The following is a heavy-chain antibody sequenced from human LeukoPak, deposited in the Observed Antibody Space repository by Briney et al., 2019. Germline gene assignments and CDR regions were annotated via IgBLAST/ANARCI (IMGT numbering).Heavy chain of an antibody. CDR2: ISSSSSYI. CDR3: ARDIWAYYPSYGMDV. CDR1: GFTFNSYN. D-gene: IGHD1-26*01. J-gene: IGHJ6*02. Sequence: GVSLRLYCAASGFTFNSYNMMWVPQAPGKGLVWVTSISSSSSYIYYADSVKGRYTIYRDNAKNSLYLQMNSLRAEDTAVYYCARDIWAYYPSYGMDVWGQGGTVTVSS. V-gene: IGHV3-21*01.